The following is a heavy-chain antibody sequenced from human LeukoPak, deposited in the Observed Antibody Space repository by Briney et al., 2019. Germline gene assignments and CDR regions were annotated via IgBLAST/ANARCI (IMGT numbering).Heavy chain of an antibody. V-gene: IGHV1-2*02. CDR1: GGTFSSYA. Sequence: GASVKVSCKASGGTFSSYAISWVRQAPGQGLEWMGWINPNSGGTNYAQKFQGRVTMTRDTSISTAYMELSRLRSDDTAVYYCARERDIVLMVYAGHDAFDIWGQGTMVTVSS. CDR2: INPNSGGT. CDR3: ARERDIVLMVYAGHDAFDI. D-gene: IGHD2-8*01. J-gene: IGHJ3*02.